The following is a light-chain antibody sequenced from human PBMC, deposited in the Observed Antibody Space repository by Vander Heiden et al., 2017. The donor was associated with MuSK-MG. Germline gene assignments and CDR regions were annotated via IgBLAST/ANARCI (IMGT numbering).Light chain of an antibody. Sequence: EIVMPQSSPSLSVSPGERPTLSCGASQSVGSNLAWYQQKPGQAPRLLISGASTRATGIPARFSGSGYGTEFTLTISSRQSEDFAVYYCQQYNDWAPHTFGGGTKVEIK. J-gene: IGKJ4*01. V-gene: IGKV3-15*01. CDR1: QSVGSN. CDR3: QQYNDWAPHT. CDR2: GAS.